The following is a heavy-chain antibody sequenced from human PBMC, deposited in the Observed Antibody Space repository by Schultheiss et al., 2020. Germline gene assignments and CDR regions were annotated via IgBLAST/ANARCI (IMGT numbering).Heavy chain of an antibody. CDR3: ARGGGTVTTYNWFDP. D-gene: IGHD4-17*01. CDR2: INHSGST. V-gene: IGHV4-39*07. CDR1: GGSISSSSYY. J-gene: IGHJ5*02. Sequence: SETLSLTCTVSGGSISSSSYYWGWIRQPPGKGLEWIGEINHSGSTNYNPSLKSRVTISVDTSKNQFSLKLSSVTAADTAVYYCARGGGTVTTYNWFDPWGQGTLVTVSS.